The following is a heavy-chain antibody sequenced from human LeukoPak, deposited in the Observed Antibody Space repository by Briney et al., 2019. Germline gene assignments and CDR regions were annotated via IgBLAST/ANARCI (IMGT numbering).Heavy chain of an antibody. J-gene: IGHJ6*03. D-gene: IGHD2-2*01. CDR3: ARGRCSSTSCLDYYMDV. CDR1: GYAFTSDD. Sequence: ASVKVSCKASGYAFTSDDINWVRQATGQGLEWMGWMNPNSGNTGYAQKFQGRVTITRNTSISTAYMELSSLRSEDTAVYYCARGRCSSTSCLDYYMDVWGKGTTVTVSS. CDR2: MNPNSGNT. V-gene: IGHV1-8*03.